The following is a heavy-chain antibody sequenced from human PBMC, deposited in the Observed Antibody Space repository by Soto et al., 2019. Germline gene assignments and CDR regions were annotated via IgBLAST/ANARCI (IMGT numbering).Heavy chain of an antibody. V-gene: IGHV4-31*03. CDR2: IYYSGST. CDR1: GGSISSGGYY. D-gene: IGHD3-22*01. CDR3: ARTHYYDRSGYSGHWYFDL. J-gene: IGHJ2*01. Sequence: QVQLQESGPGLVKPSQTLSLTCTVSGGSISSGGYYWSWIRQHPGKGLEWIGYIYYSGSTYYNTSLKSRVTISVDTSMNQFSLTLSSVTAADTAVYYCARTHYYDRSGYSGHWYFDLWGRGTLVTVSS.